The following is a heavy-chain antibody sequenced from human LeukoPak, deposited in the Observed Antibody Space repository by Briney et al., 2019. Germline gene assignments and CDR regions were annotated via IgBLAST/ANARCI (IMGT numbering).Heavy chain of an antibody. D-gene: IGHD6-13*01. CDR1: GGTFSSYA. J-gene: IGHJ4*02. V-gene: IGHV1-69*04. CDR3: ARGPPSIAAAGTWNFDY. Sequence: ASVKVSCKASGGTFSSYAISWVRQAPGQGLEWMGRIIPILGIANYAQKFQGRVTITADKSTSTAYMELSSLRSEDTAVYYCARGPPSIAAAGTWNFDYWGQGTLVTVSS. CDR2: IIPILGIA.